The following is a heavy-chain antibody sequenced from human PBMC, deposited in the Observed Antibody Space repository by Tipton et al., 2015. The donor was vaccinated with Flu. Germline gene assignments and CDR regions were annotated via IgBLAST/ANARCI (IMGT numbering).Heavy chain of an antibody. D-gene: IGHD3-10*01. J-gene: IGHJ6*02. V-gene: IGHV4-59*01. CDR2: VYYSGIT. CDR3: ARGWHNGSGNFWGTNRIFLYGVDV. CDR1: GGPISSYY. Sequence: TLSLTCTVSGGPISSYYWTWIRQSPGKGLEWIGDVYYSGITDYNPSLESRVSISLDKSKNQFSLNLNSVTGADTAVYFCARGWHNGSGNFWGTNRIFLYGVDVWGPGTTVTVSS.